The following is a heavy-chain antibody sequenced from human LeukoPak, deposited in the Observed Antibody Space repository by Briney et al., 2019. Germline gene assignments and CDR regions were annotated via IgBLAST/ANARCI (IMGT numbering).Heavy chain of an antibody. CDR2: IYTSGST. Sequence: SETLSLTCTVSGGSISSGSYYWSWIRQPAGKGLEWIGRIYTSGSTNYNPSLKSRVTISVDTSKNQFSLKLSSVTAADTAVYYCARGSELGAVDPWGQGTLVTVSS. CDR1: GGSISSGSYY. J-gene: IGHJ5*02. CDR3: ARGSELGAVDP. D-gene: IGHD1-26*01. V-gene: IGHV4-61*02.